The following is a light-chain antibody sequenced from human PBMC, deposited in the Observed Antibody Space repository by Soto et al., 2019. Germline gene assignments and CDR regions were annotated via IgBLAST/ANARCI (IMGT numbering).Light chain of an antibody. CDR1: QSVSSH. Sequence: EIVMTQSPATPSVSPGERATLSCRASQSVSSHLAWYQQKRGQAPRLLIYDASSRATGIPARFSGSGSGTDFTLTISSLEPEDFAVYYCQQGGNWPLTFGQGTRLEIK. CDR2: DAS. J-gene: IGKJ5*01. V-gene: IGKV3-11*01. CDR3: QQGGNWPLT.